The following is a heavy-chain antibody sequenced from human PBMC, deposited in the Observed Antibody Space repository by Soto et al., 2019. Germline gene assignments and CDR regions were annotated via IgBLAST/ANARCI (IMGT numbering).Heavy chain of an antibody. J-gene: IGHJ2*01. V-gene: IGHV3-23*01. D-gene: IGHD2-15*01. CDR1: GFTFSKYA. CDR3: AKDKYTDSVRKVWFFDY. Sequence: EVQLLESGGGLVKPGGALRLSCAASGFTFSKYAMSWVRLAPGKGLEWVSSISANGGRTDYADSVKGRFTISRDNFQNILSLQMDSLRGDDTALYFCAKDKYTDSVRKVWFFDYWGRGTLVTVSS. CDR2: ISANGGRT.